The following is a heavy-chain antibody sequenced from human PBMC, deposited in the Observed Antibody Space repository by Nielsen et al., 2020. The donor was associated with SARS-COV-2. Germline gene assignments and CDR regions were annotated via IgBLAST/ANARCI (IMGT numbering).Heavy chain of an antibody. J-gene: IGHJ3*01. CDR3: ATTRLWSNDGFAL. V-gene: IGHV4-31*03. CDR2: IHSSGGS. D-gene: IGHD2-8*02. CDR1: GASISSGGHY. Sequence: SETLSLTCTVSGASISSGGHYWNWIRQHPGKGLEWIGYIHSSGGSDYTPSLKGRASISLDTSSNQFSLKLNSVTAADTAVYYCATTRLWSNDGFALWGQGTMVTVSS.